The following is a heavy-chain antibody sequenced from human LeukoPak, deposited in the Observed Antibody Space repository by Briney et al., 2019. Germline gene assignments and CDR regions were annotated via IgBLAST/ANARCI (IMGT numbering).Heavy chain of an antibody. Sequence: GGSLRLSCAASGFTLSSYSMNWVRQAPGKGLEWVSSISSSSSYIYYADSVKGRFTISRDNAKNSLYLQMNSLRAEDTAVYYCASDPSGSYFRAFDIWGQGTMVTVSS. CDR3: ASDPSGSYFRAFDI. CDR1: GFTLSSYS. V-gene: IGHV3-21*01. CDR2: ISSSSSYI. D-gene: IGHD1-26*01. J-gene: IGHJ3*02.